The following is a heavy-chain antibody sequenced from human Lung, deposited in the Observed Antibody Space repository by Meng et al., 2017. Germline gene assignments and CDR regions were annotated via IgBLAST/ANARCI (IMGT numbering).Heavy chain of an antibody. V-gene: IGHV3-21*01. J-gene: IGHJ4*02. CDR2: ISESGNYR. Sequence: EVQLVESGGGLVKPGGSLRLSCAASGFTLSDYSMNWVRRAPGKGLEWVSSISESGNYRYYADSVKGRFTVTRDNAKNSLYLQMNSLRAEDTAVYYCARGDGSGSLFENWGQGTPVTVSS. CDR1: GFTLSDYS. D-gene: IGHD3-10*01. CDR3: ARGDGSGSLFEN.